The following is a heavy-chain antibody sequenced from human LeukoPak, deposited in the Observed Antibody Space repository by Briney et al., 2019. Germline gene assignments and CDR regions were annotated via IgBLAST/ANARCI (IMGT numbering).Heavy chain of an antibody. CDR2: LSHAGNT. Sequence: KPSETLSLTCSVSGDSVRNDFYYWGWIRQPPGKGLEWVACLSHAGNTWYNPSLESRLSISVDTSKNQFSLKFSSVTAADTALYWCARHNAPRRVRFDFWGQGILVTVSS. J-gene: IGHJ4*02. CDR1: GDSVRNDFYY. CDR3: ARHNAPRRVRFDF. V-gene: IGHV4-39*01. D-gene: IGHD2-2*01.